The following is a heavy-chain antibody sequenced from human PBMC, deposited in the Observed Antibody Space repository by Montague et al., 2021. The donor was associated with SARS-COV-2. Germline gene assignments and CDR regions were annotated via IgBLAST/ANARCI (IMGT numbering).Heavy chain of an antibody. CDR3: ARAGRARCLEYGMDV. D-gene: IGHD3-3*01. CDR2: IYYSGST. Sequence: SETLSLTCTVSGGSISSYYWSWIRQPPGKGLEWIGYIYYSGSTNYNPSLKSRVTISVDTSKKQFSLKLSSVTAADTAVYYCARAGRARCLEYGMDVWGQGTTVTVSS. CDR1: GGSISSYY. V-gene: IGHV4-59*01. J-gene: IGHJ6*02.